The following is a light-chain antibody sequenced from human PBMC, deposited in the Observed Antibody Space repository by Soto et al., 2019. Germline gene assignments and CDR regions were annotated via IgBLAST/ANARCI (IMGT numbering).Light chain of an antibody. CDR1: QGIGDT. CDR3: QRYNNWQLT. Sequence: EIVMTQSPATLSVSPGESATLSCRASQGIGDTLAWYQHKPGQTPRLLIYDTSTRAAGVPARFSSSRSGTEFALTIISLQAEDVAVSYYQRYNNWQLTFGGGTKVENK. V-gene: IGKV3-15*01. J-gene: IGKJ4*01. CDR2: DTS.